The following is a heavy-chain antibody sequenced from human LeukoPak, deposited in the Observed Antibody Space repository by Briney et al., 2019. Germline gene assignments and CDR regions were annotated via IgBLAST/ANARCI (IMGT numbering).Heavy chain of an antibody. CDR3: ARDLGRFLEWLLGEFDY. CDR1: GYTFTGYY. CDR2: INPNSGGT. Sequence: ASVKVSCTASGYTFTGYYMHWVRQAPGQGLEWMGWINPNSGGTNYAQKFQGRVTMTRDTSISTAYMELSRLRSDDTAVYYCARDLGRFLEWLLGEFDYWGQGTLVTVSS. J-gene: IGHJ4*02. V-gene: IGHV1-2*02. D-gene: IGHD3-3*01.